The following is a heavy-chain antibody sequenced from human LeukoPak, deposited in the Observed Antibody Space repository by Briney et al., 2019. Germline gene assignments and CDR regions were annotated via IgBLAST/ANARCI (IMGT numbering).Heavy chain of an antibody. D-gene: IGHD5-18*01. J-gene: IGHJ6*03. CDR3: ATGYSYGFALGTYYYYYMDV. V-gene: IGHV3-30*02. Sequence: GGSLRLSCAASGLTFSSYGMHSVRQAPGKGLEWVAFIRYDGSNKYYADSVKGRFTISRDNSKNTLYLQMNSLRAEDTAVYYCATGYSYGFALGTYYYYYMDVWGKGTTVTVSS. CDR1: GLTFSSYG. CDR2: IRYDGSNK.